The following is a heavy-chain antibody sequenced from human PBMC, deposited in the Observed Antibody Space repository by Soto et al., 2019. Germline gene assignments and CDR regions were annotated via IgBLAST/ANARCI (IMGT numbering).Heavy chain of an antibody. CDR3: VRGDCSGGTCYGLDV. Sequence: PVGSLRLSCAASGFTFSGHAMNWVRQAPGKGLEWVSYIGNTDSTIYYADSVRGRFIISRDNARNSLFLQMSSLRDEDTAVYYCVRGDCSGGTCYGLDVWGQGTTVTVSS. V-gene: IGHV3-48*02. J-gene: IGHJ6*02. D-gene: IGHD2-15*01. CDR2: IGNTDSTI. CDR1: GFTFSGHA.